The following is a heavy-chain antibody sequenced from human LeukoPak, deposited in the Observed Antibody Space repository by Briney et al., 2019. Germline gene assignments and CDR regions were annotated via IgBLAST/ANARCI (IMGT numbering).Heavy chain of an antibody. J-gene: IGHJ6*01. D-gene: IGHD6-19*01. CDR2: VSLDGIT. CDR3: ARDSSAPRSYFALDV. Sequence: PSGTLSLTCVFSGDSISDDSVNKNNWLNWDRQAPGKGLEWIGDVSLDGITNYNPSLLGRVTISLDKSAKQVSLRLTSVTAADTAIYYCARDSSAPRSYFALDVWGQGTTVTVSS. CDR1: GDSISDDSVNKNNW. V-gene: IGHV4-4*02.